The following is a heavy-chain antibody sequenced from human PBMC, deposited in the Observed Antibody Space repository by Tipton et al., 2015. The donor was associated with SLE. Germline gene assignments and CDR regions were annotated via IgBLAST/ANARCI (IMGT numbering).Heavy chain of an antibody. CDR3: ARGKDYDFWSGYYRRDASDI. V-gene: IGHV4-34*01. CDR2: INHSGST. Sequence: LRLSCAVYGGSFSGYYWSWIRQPPGKGLEWIGEINHSGSTNYNPSLKSRVTISIDTSKNQFSLKLSSVTAADTSVYYCARGKDYDFWSGYYRRDASDIWGQGTMVTASS. J-gene: IGHJ3*02. CDR1: GGSFSGYY. D-gene: IGHD3-3*01.